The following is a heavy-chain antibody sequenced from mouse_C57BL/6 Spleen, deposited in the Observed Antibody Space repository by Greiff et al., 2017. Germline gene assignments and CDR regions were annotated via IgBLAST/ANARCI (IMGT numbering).Heavy chain of an antibody. CDR2: IYPGSGST. CDR3: ARGDYDPAWFAY. J-gene: IGHJ3*01. D-gene: IGHD2-4*01. CDR1: GYTFTSYW. V-gene: IGHV1-55*01. Sequence: VQLQQPGAELVKPGASVKMSCKASGYTFTSYWITWVKQRPGQGLEWIGDIYPGSGSTNYNEKFKSKATLTVDTSSSTAYMQLSSLTSEDSAVYYCARGDYDPAWFAYWGQGTLVTVSA.